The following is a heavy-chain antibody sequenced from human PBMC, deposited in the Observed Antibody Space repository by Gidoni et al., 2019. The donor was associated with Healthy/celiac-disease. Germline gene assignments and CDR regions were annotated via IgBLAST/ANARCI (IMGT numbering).Heavy chain of an antibody. V-gene: IGHV3-13*01. CDR3: ARVKGSGAYYYYYGMDV. D-gene: IGHD2-15*01. CDR2: IGTAGDT. Sequence: GKGLDWVSAIGTAGDTYYPGSVKGRFTISRENAKNSLYLQMNSLRAGDTAVYYCARVKGSGAYYYYYGMDVWGQGTTVTVSS. J-gene: IGHJ6*02.